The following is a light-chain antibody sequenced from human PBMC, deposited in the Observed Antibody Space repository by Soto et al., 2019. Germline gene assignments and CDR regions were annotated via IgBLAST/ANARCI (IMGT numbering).Light chain of an antibody. V-gene: IGKV1-5*02. CDR1: QSVSTR. J-gene: IGKJ1*01. CDR2: DAS. CDR3: QQYSVYWT. Sequence: EIQMTQSPSSLSASVGDRVTIICRASQSVSTRLAWYQQKPGKAPKVLIYDASSWAGGVPSRFTGSGSGTEFTLTINSLQPDDFATYYCQQYSVYWTFGQGTKVEIK.